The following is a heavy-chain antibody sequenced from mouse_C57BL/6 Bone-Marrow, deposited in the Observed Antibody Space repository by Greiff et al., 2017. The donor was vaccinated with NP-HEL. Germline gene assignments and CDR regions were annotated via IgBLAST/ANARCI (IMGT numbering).Heavy chain of an antibody. D-gene: IGHD1-1*01. CDR2: IYPRDGST. CDR3: ASFPFTTVVPFDY. CDR1: GYTFTSYD. V-gene: IGHV1-85*01. J-gene: IGHJ2*01. Sequence: VQLQQSGPELVKPGASVKLSCKASGYTFTSYDINWVKQRPGQGLEWIGWIYPRDGSTKYNEKFKGKATLTVDTSSSTAYMELHSLTSEDSAVYFCASFPFTTVVPFDYWGQGTTLTVSS.